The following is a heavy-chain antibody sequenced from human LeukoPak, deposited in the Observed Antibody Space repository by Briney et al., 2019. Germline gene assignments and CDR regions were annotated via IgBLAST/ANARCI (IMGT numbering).Heavy chain of an antibody. CDR2: ISAYNGNT. D-gene: IGHD3-3*01. Sequence: ASVKVYCKASGYTFTSYGISWVRQAPGQGLEWMGWISAYNGNTNYAQKLQGRVTMTTDTSTSTAYMELRSLRSDDTAVYYCARVRTKRITIFGVVIPPDYWGQGTLVTVSS. CDR3: ARVRTKRITIFGVVIPPDY. J-gene: IGHJ4*02. V-gene: IGHV1-18*01. CDR1: GYTFTSYG.